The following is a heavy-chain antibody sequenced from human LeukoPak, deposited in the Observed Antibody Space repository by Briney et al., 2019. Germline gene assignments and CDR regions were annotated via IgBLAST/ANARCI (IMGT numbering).Heavy chain of an antibody. CDR2: ISHSGDT. J-gene: IGHJ5*02. D-gene: IGHD6-6*01. Sequence: SETLSLTCAVFGGSFNNYYWSWLRQPPGKGLEWIGEISHSGDTNYNPSLKSRVTISVDTSKDQLSLKLGSVTAADTAVYYCARGSMSGRPDNWFDPWGQGILVTVSS. V-gene: IGHV4-34*01. CDR1: GGSFNNYY. CDR3: ARGSMSGRPDNWFDP.